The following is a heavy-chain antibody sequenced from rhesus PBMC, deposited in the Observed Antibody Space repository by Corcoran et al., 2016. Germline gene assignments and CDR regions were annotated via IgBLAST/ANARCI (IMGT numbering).Heavy chain of an antibody. CDR3: TREKAASIDY. V-gene: IGHV4-80*01. Sequence: QVQLQESGPGLVKPSETLSLTCTVSGASISSDWWSWVRQLPGKGLERIGEINGNTGNTNYHPSLGSRVTSPKDASKTQFSLKLTSVTAADTAVYHCTREKAASIDYWGQGVLVTASS. J-gene: IGHJ4*01. CDR2: INGNTGNT. D-gene: IGHD6-31*01. CDR1: GASISSDW.